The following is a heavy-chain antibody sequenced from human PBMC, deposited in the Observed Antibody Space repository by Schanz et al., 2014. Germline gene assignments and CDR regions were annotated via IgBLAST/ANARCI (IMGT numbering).Heavy chain of an antibody. D-gene: IGHD3-22*01. Sequence: VQLLESGGALVQPGGSLRLSCSASGFTFSTYAMTWVRQAPGQGLEWVSTISGSGGDTYPADSVKGRFTISRDNSENTLYLQMNSLRAEDTAVYYCAKQHGVIQQVSDYWGQGTLVTVSS. CDR3: AKQHGVIQQVSDY. V-gene: IGHV3-23*01. J-gene: IGHJ4*02. CDR1: GFTFSTYA. CDR2: ISGSGGDT.